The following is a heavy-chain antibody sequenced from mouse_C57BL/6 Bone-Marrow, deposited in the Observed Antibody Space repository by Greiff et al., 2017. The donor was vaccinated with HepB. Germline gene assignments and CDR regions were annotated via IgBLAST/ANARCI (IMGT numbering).Heavy chain of an antibody. J-gene: IGHJ4*01. CDR1: GFTFSSYG. CDR3: ATGSNYYAMDY. D-gene: IGHD2-5*01. CDR2: ISSGGSYT. V-gene: IGHV5-6*01. Sequence: EVQGVESGGDLVKPGGSLKLSCAASGFTFSSYGMSWVRQTPDKRLEWVATISSGGSYTYYPDSVKGRFTISRDNAKNTLYLQMSSLKSEDTAMYYCATGSNYYAMDYWGQGTSVTVSS.